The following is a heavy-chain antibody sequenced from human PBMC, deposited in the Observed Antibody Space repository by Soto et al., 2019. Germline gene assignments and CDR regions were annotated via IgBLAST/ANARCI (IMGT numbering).Heavy chain of an antibody. CDR3: ARAVRGVIISYYYYYMDV. D-gene: IGHD3-10*01. J-gene: IGHJ6*03. V-gene: IGHV1-8*01. CDR1: GYTFTSYD. CDR2: MNPNSGNT. Sequence: GASVKVSCRASGYTFTSYDINWVRQATGQGLEWMGWMNPNSGNTGYAQKFQGGVTMTRNTSISTAYMELSSLRSEDTAVYYCARAVRGVIISYYYYYMDVWGKGTKVTVSS.